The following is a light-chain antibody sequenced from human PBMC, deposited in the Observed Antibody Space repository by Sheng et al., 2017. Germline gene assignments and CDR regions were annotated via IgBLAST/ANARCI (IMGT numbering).Light chain of an antibody. Sequence: EIVMTQSPDTLSVSPGERATLSCRASQSVRTDLAWYQHRPGQPPRLLVYGASTRATGVPVRFSGSGSGTDFNLTISSLQSEDFAFYYCQQYNNWRAFGQGTKVEIK. CDR1: QSVRTD. CDR3: QQYNNWRA. J-gene: IGKJ1*01. V-gene: IGKV3-15*01. CDR2: GAS.